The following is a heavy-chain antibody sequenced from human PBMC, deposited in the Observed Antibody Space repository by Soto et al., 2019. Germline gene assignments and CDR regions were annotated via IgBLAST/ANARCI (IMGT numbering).Heavy chain of an antibody. CDR2: IVVGSGNT. V-gene: IGHV1-58*01. CDR3: AAALHDYGDYVGFYFDY. D-gene: IGHD4-17*01. Sequence: QMQLVQSGPEVKKPGTSVKVSCKASGFNFTSSAVQWVRQARGQRLELIGWIVVGSGNTNYAQKFQERVTITRDMSKGTAYMELSSLRSEDTAVYYCAAALHDYGDYVGFYFDYWGQGTLVTVSS. J-gene: IGHJ4*02. CDR1: GFNFTSSA.